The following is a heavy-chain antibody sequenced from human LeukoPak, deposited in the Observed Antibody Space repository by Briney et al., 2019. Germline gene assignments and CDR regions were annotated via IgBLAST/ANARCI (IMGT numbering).Heavy chain of an antibody. Sequence: ASVKVSXKASGYTFTSYGISWVRQAPGQGLEWIGWISAHNGDTNYAQKFQGRVSMTTDTSTSTGYMELRSLTSDDTAVYYCARDLKRTVGATTASDYWGQGTLVTVSS. CDR2: ISAHNGDT. D-gene: IGHD1-26*01. J-gene: IGHJ4*02. CDR3: ARDLKRTVGATTASDY. V-gene: IGHV1-18*01. CDR1: GYTFTSYG.